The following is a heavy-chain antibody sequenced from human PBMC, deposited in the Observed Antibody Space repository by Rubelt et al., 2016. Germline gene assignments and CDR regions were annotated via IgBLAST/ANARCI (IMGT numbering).Heavy chain of an antibody. CDR2: LSSSSSSI. V-gene: IGHV3-21*06. CDR3: ARGETYYYGSGTHWYFDL. CDR1: GFSFSALW. J-gene: IGHJ2*01. D-gene: IGHD3-10*01. Sequence: GGGLVQPGGSLRLSCAASGFSFSALWMHWVRQTPGKGLVWVSSLSSSSSSIDYADSVKGRFTISRDNAKNLLYLQMNSLRAEDTAVYYCARGETYYYGSGTHWYFDLWGRGTLVTVSS.